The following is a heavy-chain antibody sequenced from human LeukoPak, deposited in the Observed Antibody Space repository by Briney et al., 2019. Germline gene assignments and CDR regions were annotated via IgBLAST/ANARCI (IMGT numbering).Heavy chain of an antibody. V-gene: IGHV1-46*01. D-gene: IGHD1-26*01. CDR3: ARTGGSYGGDRAFDI. CDR2: INPSGGST. Sequence: ASVKVSCKASGYTFTSYYMHWVRQAPGQGLEWMGIINPSGGSTSYAQKFQGRVTMTRDTSTSTVYMELSSLRSEDTAVYYCARTGGSYGGDRAFDIWGQGTMVTVSS. CDR1: GYTFTSYY. J-gene: IGHJ3*02.